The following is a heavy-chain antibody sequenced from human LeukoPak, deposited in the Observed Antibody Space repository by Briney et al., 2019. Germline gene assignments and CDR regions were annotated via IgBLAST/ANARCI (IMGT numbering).Heavy chain of an antibody. D-gene: IGHD2-2*01. CDR3: AGGRRIGYCISTSCYAFDP. V-gene: IGHV1-69*05. CDR2: IIPIFGTA. CDR1: GGTFSSYA. Sequence: ASVKVSCKASGGTFSSYAISWVRQAPGQGLEWMGGIIPIFGTANYAQKFQGRVTITTDESTSTAYMELSSLRSEDTAVYYCAGGRRIGYCISTSCYAFDPWGQGTLVTVSS. J-gene: IGHJ5*02.